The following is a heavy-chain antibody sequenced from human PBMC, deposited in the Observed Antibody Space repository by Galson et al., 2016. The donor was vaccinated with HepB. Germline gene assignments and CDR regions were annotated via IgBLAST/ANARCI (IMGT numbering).Heavy chain of an antibody. CDR2: IKLDGSDK. CDR1: GFTFRSYW. CDR3: ARRNLLDY. V-gene: IGHV3-7*03. Sequence: SLRLSCAASGFTFRSYWMGWVRQAPGKGLEWVANIKLDGSDKFYVDSVKGRFTISRDNAKNSVYLQMNSLRAEDTAVYYCARRNLLDYWGQGTLVAISS. J-gene: IGHJ4*02. D-gene: IGHD1-14*01.